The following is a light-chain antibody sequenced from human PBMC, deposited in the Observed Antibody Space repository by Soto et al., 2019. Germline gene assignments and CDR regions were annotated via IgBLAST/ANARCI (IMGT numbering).Light chain of an antibody. J-gene: IGKJ2*01. V-gene: IGKV1-5*03. CDR2: KAS. CDR1: QSIVRW. Sequence: DIQMTQSPSTLSASVGDRVTIACRASQSIVRWLAWYQQKPGKAPKLLIYKASSLESGVPSRFSGSGSGTEFTVTISSLQPDDFATYYCQQYYSYPYTFGQGTELEIK. CDR3: QQYYSYPYT.